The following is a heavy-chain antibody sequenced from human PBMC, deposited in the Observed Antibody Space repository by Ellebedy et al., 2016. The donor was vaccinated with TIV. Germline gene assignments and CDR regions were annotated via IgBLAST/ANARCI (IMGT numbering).Heavy chain of an antibody. J-gene: IGHJ2*01. V-gene: IGHV1-69*13. CDR3: ATRLEHYWYFDL. D-gene: IGHD1/OR15-1a*01. CDR1: GGTVRSYA. Sequence: SVKVSCXASGGTVRSYAISWVRQAPGQGLEWMGGIIPIFGTANYAQKFQGRVTITADESTSTAYMELSSLRSEDTAVYYCATRLEHYWYFDLWGRGPLFTFSS. CDR2: IIPIFGTA.